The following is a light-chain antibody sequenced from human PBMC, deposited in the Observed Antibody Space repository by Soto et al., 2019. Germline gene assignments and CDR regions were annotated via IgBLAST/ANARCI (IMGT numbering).Light chain of an antibody. V-gene: IGLV4-69*01. Sequence: QLVLTQSPSASASLGASVKLTCTLSSGYGTYTIAWLQQQPEKGPRYLMKLNSGGNYVKGGGIPDRFSGSSSGAERYLTISSLQSEDEADYYCRTWGTGIQVFGGGTKLTVL. CDR1: SGYGTYT. CDR3: RTWGTGIQV. J-gene: IGLJ2*01. CDR2: LNSGGNY.